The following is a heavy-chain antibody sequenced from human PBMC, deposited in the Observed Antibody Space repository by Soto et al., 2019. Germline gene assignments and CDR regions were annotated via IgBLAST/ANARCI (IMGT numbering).Heavy chain of an antibody. V-gene: IGHV4-39*01. J-gene: IGHJ4*02. CDR3: GRGPRVGAMLDY. D-gene: IGHD3-10*02. Sequence: SETLSLTCSVSGGSISISNFYWGWVRQYPGKGLEWIGNIYSGRITYYNPSLKSRVTISVDTSKNQFSLKLNSVTAADTAVYYCGRGPRVGAMLDYWGQGTLVTVSS. CDR1: GGSISISNFY. CDR2: IYSGRIT.